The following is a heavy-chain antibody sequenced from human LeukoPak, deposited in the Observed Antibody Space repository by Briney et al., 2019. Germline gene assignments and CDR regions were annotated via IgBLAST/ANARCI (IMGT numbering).Heavy chain of an antibody. J-gene: IGHJ6*03. V-gene: IGHV3-48*03. CDR2: ISSSGSTI. CDR1: GFTFSSYE. Sequence: PGGSLRLSCAASGFTFSSYEMNWVRQAPGKGLEWVSYISSSGSTIYYADSVKGRFTISRDNAKNSLYLQMNSLRTEDTALYYCAKDFRFRSTSKFLLMDVWGKGTTVTVSS. CDR3: AKDFRFRSTSKFLLMDV. D-gene: IGHD2-2*01.